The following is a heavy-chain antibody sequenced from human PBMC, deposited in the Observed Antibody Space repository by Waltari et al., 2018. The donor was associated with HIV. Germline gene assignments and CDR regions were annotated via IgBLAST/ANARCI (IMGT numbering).Heavy chain of an antibody. V-gene: IGHV6-1*01. CDR1: VDSVSSDTAA. D-gene: IGHD5-18*01. J-gene: IGHJ5*02. CDR2: TYYRSEWHH. Sequence: QVTLKQSGPGLVEASHSILLSCVIYVDSVSSDTAAWNWVRQSPAGGLQWLGKTYYRSEWHHVSSVALKGRMVINSDTEKNQFSLHLSSVTPGDTATYYCVRDSYGFDTWGEGTLVTVPP. CDR3: VRDSYGFDT.